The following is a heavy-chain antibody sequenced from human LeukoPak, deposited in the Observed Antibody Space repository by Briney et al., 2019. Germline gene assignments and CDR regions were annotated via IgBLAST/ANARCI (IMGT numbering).Heavy chain of an antibody. CDR3: ARDPTTVVTPGATDY. J-gene: IGHJ4*02. V-gene: IGHV4-39*07. D-gene: IGHD4-23*01. CDR1: GGSISSSSYY. Sequence: PSETLSLTCTVSGGSISSSSYYWGWIRQPPGKGLEWIGSIYYSGSTYYNPSLKSRVTISVDTSKNQFSLKLSSVTAADTAVYYCARDPTTVVTPGATDYWGQGTLVTVSS. CDR2: IYYSGST.